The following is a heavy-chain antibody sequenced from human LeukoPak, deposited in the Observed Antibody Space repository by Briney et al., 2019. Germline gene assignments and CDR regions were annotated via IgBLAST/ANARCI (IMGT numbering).Heavy chain of an antibody. V-gene: IGHV3-30*01. CDR3: ASVPEYSSSWYWGNYYYYYMDV. CDR2: ISYDGSNK. J-gene: IGHJ6*03. CDR1: GFTFSSYA. D-gene: IGHD6-13*01. Sequence: GRSLRLSCAASGFTFSSYAMHWVRQAPGKGLEWVAVISYDGSNKYYADSVKGRFTISRDNSKNTLYLQMNSLRAEDTAVYYCASVPEYSSSWYWGNYYYYYMDVWGKGTMVTVSS.